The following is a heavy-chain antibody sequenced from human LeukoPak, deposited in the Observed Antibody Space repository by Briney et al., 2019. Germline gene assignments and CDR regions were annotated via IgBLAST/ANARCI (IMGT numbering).Heavy chain of an antibody. CDR3: ARDWKDYDFSYYYYYMDV. D-gene: IGHD3-3*01. Sequence: PGGSLRLSCEASGLSFGDYTMNWVRQAPGKGLEWVSSISSSSSYIYYADSVKGRFTISRDNAKDSLYLQMNSLRAEDTAVYYCARDWKDYDFSYYYYYMDVWGKGTTVTVSS. V-gene: IGHV3-21*01. CDR1: GLSFGDYT. J-gene: IGHJ6*03. CDR2: ISSSSSYI.